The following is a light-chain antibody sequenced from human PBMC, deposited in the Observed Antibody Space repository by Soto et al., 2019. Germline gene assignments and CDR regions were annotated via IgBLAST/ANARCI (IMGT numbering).Light chain of an antibody. CDR3: QQYGSSPGT. CDR1: QSVSSSY. V-gene: IGKV3-20*01. CDR2: GAS. J-gene: IGKJ1*01. Sequence: EIVLTQSPGTLSLSPGERATLSCRASQSVSSSYLAWYQQKPGQAPRLLIYGASSRATGIPDRFSGSGSGTDFTLPISRLEPEDFAVYSWQQYGSSPGTFGQGTKVEIK.